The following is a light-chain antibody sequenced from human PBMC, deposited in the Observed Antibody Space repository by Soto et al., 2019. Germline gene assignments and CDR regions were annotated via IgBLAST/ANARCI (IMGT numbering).Light chain of an antibody. CDR1: QIIMRKY. J-gene: IGKJ1*01. CDR3: HQRQSWLRT. V-gene: IGKV3D-20*02. CDR2: DAS. Sequence: EGVLTQSPSTLYLSPGERATLSCRASQIIMRKYLAWYQQRFGQAPRLLIYDASSRATGISDRFTGSGSGTDFTLTISDVQPEDFALYYCHQRQSWLRTFAQGTKVDIK.